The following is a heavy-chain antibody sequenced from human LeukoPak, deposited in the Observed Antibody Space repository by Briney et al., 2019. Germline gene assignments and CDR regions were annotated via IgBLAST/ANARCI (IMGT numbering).Heavy chain of an antibody. CDR1: GFTLSSYA. Sequence: GGSLRLSCAASGFTLSSYAMSWVRQAPGKGLEWASATSGSGGSTYYADSVKGRFTISRDNSKSTLYLQTNSLRAEDTAVYYCAKGRLSGVVVAGYGMDVWGQGTTITVSS. V-gene: IGHV3-23*01. J-gene: IGHJ6*02. CDR3: AKGRLSGVVVAGYGMDV. D-gene: IGHD6-19*01. CDR2: TSGSGGST.